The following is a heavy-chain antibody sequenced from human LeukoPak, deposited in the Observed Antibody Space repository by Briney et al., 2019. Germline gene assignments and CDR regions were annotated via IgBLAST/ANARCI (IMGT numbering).Heavy chain of an antibody. D-gene: IGHD2-2*01. CDR2: INHSGST. Sequence: SETLSLTCAVYGGSFSGYYWSWIRQPPGKGLEWIGEINHSGSTNYNPSLKSRVTISVDTSKNQFSLKLSSVTAADTAVYYCAGEYCSSTSCYLVGVTRPTADGRFDPWGQGTLVTVSS. CDR1: GGSFSGYY. CDR3: AGEYCSSTSCYLVGVTRPTADGRFDP. V-gene: IGHV4-34*01. J-gene: IGHJ5*02.